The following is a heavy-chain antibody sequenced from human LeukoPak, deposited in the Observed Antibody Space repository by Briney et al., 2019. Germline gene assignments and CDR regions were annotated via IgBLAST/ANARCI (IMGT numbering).Heavy chain of an antibody. CDR3: ARLFSSSWSALCY. D-gene: IGHD6-13*01. V-gene: IGHV5-51*01. CDR2: IYPGDSDT. CDR1: GYRFTSYW. Sequence: GESLKISCKGSGYRFTSYWLGWVRQMPGKGLEWMGIIYPGDSDTRYSPSFQGQVTISADKSISAAYLQWSSLKASDTAMYYSARLFSSSWSALCYRGQGTLVTVSS. J-gene: IGHJ4*02.